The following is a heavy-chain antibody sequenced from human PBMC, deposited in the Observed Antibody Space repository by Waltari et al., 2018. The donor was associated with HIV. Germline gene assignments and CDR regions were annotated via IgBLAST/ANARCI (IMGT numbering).Heavy chain of an antibody. Sequence: QVDLQQWGTGLLKPSETLSSTCAVYGGSFTGHSWSWTRETPGEGLQWIGEMNDGGKSNYNPTLKSRAVMTIDPSKKQFSLKLKSVTAADTGVYYCARGPRPSTVTAPGWYFDLWGRGTLVTVSS. CDR2: MNDGGKS. V-gene: IGHV4-34*02. CDR1: GGSFTGHS. J-gene: IGHJ2*01. D-gene: IGHD2-21*02. CDR3: ARGPRPSTVTAPGWYFDL.